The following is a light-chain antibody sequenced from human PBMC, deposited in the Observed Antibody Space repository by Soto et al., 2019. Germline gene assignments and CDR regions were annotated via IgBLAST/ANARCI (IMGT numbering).Light chain of an antibody. CDR2: AAS. Sequence: EIVMTQSPATLSVSPGERATLSCRASQSVDNNLAWYQQQPGQAPRLLVYAASTRATGLPAKYSGSGSGTEFTLTIGSLQSEDFAVYYCQQYNDWPQTFGQGTKVEIK. J-gene: IGKJ1*01. CDR1: QSVDNN. V-gene: IGKV3-15*01. CDR3: QQYNDWPQT.